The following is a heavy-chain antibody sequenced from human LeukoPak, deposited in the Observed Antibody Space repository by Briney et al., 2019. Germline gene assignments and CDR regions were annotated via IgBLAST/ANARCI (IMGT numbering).Heavy chain of an antibody. CDR2: ISAYNGNA. J-gene: IGHJ4*02. Sequence: ASVKVSCTASGYTFTNYGFSWVRQAPGQGLEWMGWISAYNGNAKFAQKFQGRVTMTTDTSTRTAYMELRSLRSDDTAVYYCARDRDSISWLDYWGQGTLVTVSS. V-gene: IGHV1-18*01. D-gene: IGHD6-13*01. CDR3: ARDRDSISWLDY. CDR1: GYTFTNYG.